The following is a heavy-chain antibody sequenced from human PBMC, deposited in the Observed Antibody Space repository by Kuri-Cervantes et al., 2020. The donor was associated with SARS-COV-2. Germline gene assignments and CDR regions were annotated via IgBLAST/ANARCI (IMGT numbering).Heavy chain of an antibody. J-gene: IGHJ4*02. CDR2: ISSSSSYI. V-gene: IGHV3-21*01. Sequence: GGSLRLSCAASGFTFDDYAMHWVRQAPGKGLEWVSSISSSSSYIYYADSVKGRFTISRDNAKNSLYLQMNSLRAEDTAVYYCARDHGDYYFDYWGQGTLVTVSS. D-gene: IGHD4-17*01. CDR3: ARDHGDYYFDY. CDR1: GFTFDDYA.